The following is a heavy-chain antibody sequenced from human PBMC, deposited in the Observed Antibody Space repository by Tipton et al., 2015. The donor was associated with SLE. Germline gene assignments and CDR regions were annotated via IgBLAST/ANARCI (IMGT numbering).Heavy chain of an antibody. V-gene: IGHV4-59*01. J-gene: IGHJ4*02. CDR2: IYYSGST. D-gene: IGHD6-13*01. CDR1: GGSISSYY. Sequence: LRLSCTVSGGSISSYYWSWIRQPPGKGLEWIGYIYYSGSTNYNPSLKSRVTISVDTSKNQFSLKLSSVTAADTAVYYCARDIAAAGGKDYFDYWGQGTLVTVSS. CDR3: ARDIAAAGGKDYFDY.